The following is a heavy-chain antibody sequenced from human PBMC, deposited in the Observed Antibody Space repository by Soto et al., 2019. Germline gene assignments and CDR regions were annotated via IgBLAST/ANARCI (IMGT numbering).Heavy chain of an antibody. D-gene: IGHD3-22*01. CDR2: ISGYNGNT. V-gene: IGHV1-18*01. CDR1: GYSFTTYG. J-gene: IGHJ4*02. Sequence: QIQLVQSGTEVKRSGASVKVSCKTSGYSFTTYGLSWVRQAPGRGLEWVGWISGYNGNTNYAQKFQGTVILTTDTSTTTGYMEIKSLSSDDTAVYYCVRDTSYYHSSGPAPFEYWGQGTQVTVSS. CDR3: VRDTSYYHSSGPAPFEY.